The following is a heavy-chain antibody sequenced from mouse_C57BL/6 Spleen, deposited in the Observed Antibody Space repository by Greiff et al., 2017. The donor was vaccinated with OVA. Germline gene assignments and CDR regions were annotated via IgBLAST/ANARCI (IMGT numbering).Heavy chain of an antibody. J-gene: IGHJ4*01. CDR1: GYTFTSYW. CDR3: ARGNYVMDY. Sequence: QVQLQQPGAELVMPGASVKLSCKASGYTFTSYWMHWVKQRPGQGLEWIGEIDPSDSDTNYNQKFKGKSTLTVDKSSSTAYMQLSSLTSEDSAVYYCARGNYVMDYWGQGTSVTVSS. D-gene: IGHD1-1*01. V-gene: IGHV1-69*01. CDR2: IDPSDSDT.